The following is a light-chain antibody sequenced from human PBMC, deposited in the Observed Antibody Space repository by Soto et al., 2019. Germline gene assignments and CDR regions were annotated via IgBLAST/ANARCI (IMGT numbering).Light chain of an antibody. CDR1: TSDVGDYNL. J-gene: IGLJ1*01. CDR2: DVS. CDR3: SSYTRRNTIYV. Sequence: SVLTQPASVSGSPGQSIAISCTGTTSDVGDYNLVSWYQQHPGKAPKLMIYDVSNRPSGISDRFSASKSGNTASLTISGLQAEDEADYYCSSYTRRNTIYVFGNGTKVTV. V-gene: IGLV2-14*01.